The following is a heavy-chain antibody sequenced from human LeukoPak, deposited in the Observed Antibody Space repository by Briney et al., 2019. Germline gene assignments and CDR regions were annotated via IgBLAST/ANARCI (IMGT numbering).Heavy chain of an antibody. CDR3: AKLYSNKYYYYYYGMDV. D-gene: IGHD4-11*01. J-gene: IGHJ6*02. CDR2: ISGSGGST. Sequence: GGSLRLSCVASGFVFSSYAMSWVRQAPGKGLEWVSAISGSGGSTYYADSVKGRFTISRDNSKNTLYLQMNSLRAEDTAVYYCAKLYSNKYYYYYYGMDVWGQGTTVTVSS. CDR1: GFVFSSYA. V-gene: IGHV3-23*01.